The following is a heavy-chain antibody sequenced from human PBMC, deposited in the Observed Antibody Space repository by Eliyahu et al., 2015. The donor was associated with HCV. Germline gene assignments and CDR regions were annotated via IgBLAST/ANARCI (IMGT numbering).Heavy chain of an antibody. D-gene: IGHD3-22*01. CDR3: ARVSGMIVVADAFDI. Sequence: QVQLVESGGGVVQPGRSLRHSXAASGXXFXXYAMHWVRQAPGKGLEWVAVISYDGSNKYYADSVKGRFTISRDNSKNTLYLQMNSLRAEDTAVYYCARVSGMIVVADAFDIWGQGTMVTVSS. J-gene: IGHJ3*02. CDR1: GXXFXXYA. V-gene: IGHV3-30-3*01. CDR2: ISYDGSNK.